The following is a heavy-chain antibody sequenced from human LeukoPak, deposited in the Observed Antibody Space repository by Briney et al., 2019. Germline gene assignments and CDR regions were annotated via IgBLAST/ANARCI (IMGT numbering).Heavy chain of an antibody. D-gene: IGHD3-3*01. Sequence: GESVKISCKCSGYSFTSYWIGWVRQMPGKGLEWMGIIYPGDSDTRYSPSFQGQVTISADKSISTAYLQWSSLKASDTAMYYCARGGYDFWSGYTIDYWGQGTLVTVSS. V-gene: IGHV5-51*01. CDR3: ARGGYDFWSGYTIDY. CDR1: GYSFTSYW. CDR2: IYPGDSDT. J-gene: IGHJ4*02.